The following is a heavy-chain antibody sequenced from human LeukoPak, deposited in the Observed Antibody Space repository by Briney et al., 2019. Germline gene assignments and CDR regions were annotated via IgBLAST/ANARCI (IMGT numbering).Heavy chain of an antibody. D-gene: IGHD3-10*01. Sequence: SETLSLTCAVSGGSISSGGYSWSWIRQPPGKGLEWIGYIYHSGSTYYNPSLKSRVTISVDRSKNQFSLKLSSVTAADTAVYYCAREEEYYNGSGSHNWFDPWGQGTLVTVSS. CDR3: AREEEYYNGSGSHNWFDP. CDR2: IYHSGST. CDR1: GGSISSGGYS. J-gene: IGHJ5*02. V-gene: IGHV4-30-2*01.